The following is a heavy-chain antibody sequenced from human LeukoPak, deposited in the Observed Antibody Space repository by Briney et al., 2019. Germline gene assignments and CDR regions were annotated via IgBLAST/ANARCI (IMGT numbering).Heavy chain of an antibody. CDR3: ARVKGGYYRGYFDY. CDR2: ISAYNGNT. V-gene: IGHV1-18*04. CDR1: GYTFTSYG. D-gene: IGHD3-22*01. J-gene: IGHJ4*02. Sequence: ASVKVSCKASGYTFTSYGISWVRQAPGQGLEWMGWISAYNGNTNHAQKLQGRVTMTTDTSTSTAYMELRSLRSDDTAVYYCARVKGGYYRGYFDYWGQGTLVTVSS.